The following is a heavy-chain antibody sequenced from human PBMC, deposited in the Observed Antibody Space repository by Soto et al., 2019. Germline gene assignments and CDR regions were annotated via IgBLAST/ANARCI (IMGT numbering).Heavy chain of an antibody. CDR2: ISAYNGNT. D-gene: IGHD2-2*01. CDR1: GYTFTSYG. CDR3: ARDSGRYCSSTSCYLGGY. Sequence: QVQLVQSGAEVKKPGASVKVSCKASGYTFTSYGISWVRQAPGQGLEWMGWISAYNGNTNYAQKLQDRVTMTTDTSTSTAYMELRSLRSDDTAVYYCARDSGRYCSSTSCYLGGYWGQGTLVTVSS. J-gene: IGHJ4*02. V-gene: IGHV1-18*01.